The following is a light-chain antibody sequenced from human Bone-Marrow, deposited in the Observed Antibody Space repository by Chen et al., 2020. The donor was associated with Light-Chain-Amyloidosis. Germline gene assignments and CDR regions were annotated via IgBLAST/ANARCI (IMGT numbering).Light chain of an antibody. Sequence: NFMLTQPHSVSESPGQTVIISCTRRSGSIATNYVQWYQQRPGSSPTTVLYEDDQRPSGVPDRFSGSIDRSSNSASRTISGLKTEDEADYYCQSYQGSSQGVFGGGTKLTVL. J-gene: IGLJ3*02. CDR1: SGSIATNY. CDR2: EDD. V-gene: IGLV6-57*01. CDR3: QSYQGSSQGV.